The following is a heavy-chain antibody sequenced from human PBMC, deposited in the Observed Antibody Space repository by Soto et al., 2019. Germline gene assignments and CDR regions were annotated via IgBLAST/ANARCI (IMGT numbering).Heavy chain of an antibody. D-gene: IGHD3-3*01. J-gene: IGHJ5*02. CDR3: ARVSYDFLSGNRNWCDP. CDR2: IYYSGST. Sequence: SETLSLTCTVSGGSISSGGYYWSWIRQHPGKGLEWIGYIYYSGSTYYNPSLKSRVTISVDTSKNQFSLKLSSVTAADTAVYYCARVSYDFLSGNRNWCDPWGQGTLVTVSS. V-gene: IGHV4-31*03. CDR1: GGSISSGGYY.